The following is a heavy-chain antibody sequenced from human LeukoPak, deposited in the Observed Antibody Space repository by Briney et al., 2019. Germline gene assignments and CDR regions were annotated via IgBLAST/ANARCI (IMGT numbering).Heavy chain of an antibody. Sequence: SETLSLTCTVSGGSISSSSYYWGWIRQPPGKGLEWIGSIYYSGSTYYNPSLKSRVTISVDTSKNQFSLKLSSVTAADTAVYYCARPMTTVTKLSNWYFDLWGRGTLVTVSS. V-gene: IGHV4-39*01. CDR1: GGSISSSSYY. D-gene: IGHD4-17*01. J-gene: IGHJ2*01. CDR3: ARPMTTVTKLSNWYFDL. CDR2: IYYSGST.